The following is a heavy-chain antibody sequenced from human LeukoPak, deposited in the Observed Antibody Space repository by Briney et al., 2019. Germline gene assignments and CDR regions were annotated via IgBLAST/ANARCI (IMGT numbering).Heavy chain of an antibody. Sequence: PGGSLRLSCAATGFIFEDYGTVWIRRAPGKGLEWVSGISWNGAGTDYADSVKGRFTISRDDAKNSLYLQMNSLRAEDTALYYCARDKWGPDYWGQGTLVTVSS. V-gene: IGHV3-20*04. J-gene: IGHJ4*02. CDR2: ISWNGAGT. D-gene: IGHD7-27*01. CDR3: ARDKWGPDY. CDR1: GFIFEDYG.